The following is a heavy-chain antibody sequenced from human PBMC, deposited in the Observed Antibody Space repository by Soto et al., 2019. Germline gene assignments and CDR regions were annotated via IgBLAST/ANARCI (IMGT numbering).Heavy chain of an antibody. V-gene: IGHV3-7*01. J-gene: IGHJ5*02. CDR2: IKQDGSER. CDR3: ASARHIGP. CDR1: GFTFGNYW. Sequence: GGSLRLSCAASGFTFGNYWMSWVRQAPGKGPEWVANIKQDGSERNYVDSVKGRFTISRDNAENSLYLQMNSLRVEDTGVYYCASARHIGPWGQGTLVTV. D-gene: IGHD2-21*01.